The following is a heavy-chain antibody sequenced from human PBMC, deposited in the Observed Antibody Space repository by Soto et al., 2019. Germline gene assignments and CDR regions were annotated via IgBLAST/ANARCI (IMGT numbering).Heavy chain of an antibody. Sequence: GGSLRLSCVGTGLNFDDFGMHWVRQAPGKGLEWVSGITWNSRVLAYADSVKGRFTISSDNARNSLYLQMDSLRDEDTALYYCAKGRYDFWSPYYFDSWGQGTLVTV. CDR2: ITWNSRVL. V-gene: IGHV3-9*01. J-gene: IGHJ4*02. D-gene: IGHD3-3*01. CDR3: AKGRYDFWSPYYFDS. CDR1: GLNFDDFG.